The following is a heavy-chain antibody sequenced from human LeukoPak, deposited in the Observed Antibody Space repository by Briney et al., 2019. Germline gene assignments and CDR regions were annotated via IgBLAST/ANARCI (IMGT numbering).Heavy chain of an antibody. J-gene: IGHJ4*02. Sequence: PSETLSLTCTVSGGSISSYYWSWIRQPPGKGLEWIGYIYYSGSTNYNPSLKSRVTISVDTSKSQFSLKLSSVTAADTAVYYCARAHDGYGAQIFDYWGQGTLVTVSS. V-gene: IGHV4-59*01. D-gene: IGHD4-17*01. CDR3: ARAHDGYGAQIFDY. CDR2: IYYSGST. CDR1: GGSISSYY.